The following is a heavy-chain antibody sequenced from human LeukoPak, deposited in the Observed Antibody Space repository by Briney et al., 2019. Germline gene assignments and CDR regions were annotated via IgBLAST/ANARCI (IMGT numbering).Heavy chain of an antibody. CDR2: INPSGGST. Sequence: GASVKVSCKASRYTFTSYYMHWVRQAPGQGLEWMGIINPSGGSTSYAQKFQGRVTMTRDMSTSTVYMELSSLRSEDTAVYYCARALKGCYDIRYWGQGTLVTVSS. V-gene: IGHV1-46*01. CDR3: ARALKGCYDIRY. J-gene: IGHJ4*02. D-gene: IGHD3-22*01. CDR1: RYTFTSYY.